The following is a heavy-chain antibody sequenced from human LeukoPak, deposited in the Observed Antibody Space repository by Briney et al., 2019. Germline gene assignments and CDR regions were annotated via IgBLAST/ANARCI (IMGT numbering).Heavy chain of an antibody. CDR1: GGAIISDNFY. J-gene: IGHJ4*02. Sequence: SETLSLTCTVSGGAIISDNFYWGWVRQPPGKGLEWVGSINYSGTTYYNPSLRSRLSISVDTSRTQFVLRLNSVTAADTAVYYCGRLFDSWGQGILVTVSS. V-gene: IGHV4-39*01. CDR3: GRLFDS. CDR2: INYSGTT.